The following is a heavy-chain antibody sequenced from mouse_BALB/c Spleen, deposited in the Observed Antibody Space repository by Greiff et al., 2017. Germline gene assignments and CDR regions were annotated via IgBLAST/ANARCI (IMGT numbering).Heavy chain of an antibody. CDR3: ARDGGYSFDY. CDR2: ISSGGSYT. D-gene: IGHD1-1*02. CDR1: GFTFSSYA. V-gene: IGHV5-9-4*01. Sequence: EVMLVESGGGLVKPGGSLKLSCAASGFTFSSYAMSWVRQSPEKRLEWVAEISSGGSYTYYPDTVTGRFTISRDNAKNTLYLEMSSLRSEDTAMYYCARDGGYSFDYWGQGTTLTVSS. J-gene: IGHJ2*01.